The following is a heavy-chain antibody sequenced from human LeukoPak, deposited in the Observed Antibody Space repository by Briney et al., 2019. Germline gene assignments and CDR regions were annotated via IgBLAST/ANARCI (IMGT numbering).Heavy chain of an antibody. CDR1: GFIFSGPA. Sequence: PGGSLRLSCAASGFIFSGPAMHWVRQASGKGLEWVGRIRSKANRYATAYAASVKGRFTISRDDSKNTAYLQMNSLKTEDTAVYYCTRLYTAGFDPWGQGTLVTVSS. J-gene: IGHJ5*02. V-gene: IGHV3-73*01. CDR2: IRSKANRYAT. CDR3: TRLYTAGFDP.